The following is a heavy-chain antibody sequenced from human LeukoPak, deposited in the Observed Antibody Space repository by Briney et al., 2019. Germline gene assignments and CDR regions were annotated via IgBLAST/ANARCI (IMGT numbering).Heavy chain of an antibody. V-gene: IGHV3-23*01. D-gene: IGHD5-12*01. CDR1: GFTFSSYA. CDR2: ISGSGDNT. J-gene: IGHJ4*02. CDR3: AKDPRYSGYDLDLYFDY. Sequence: GGSLRLSCAASGFTFSSYAMSWVRQAPGKGLEWVSAISGSGDNTYYADSVKGRFTISRDNSKNTLYLQMNSLRAEDTAIYYCAKDPRYSGYDLDLYFDYWGQGTLVTVSS.